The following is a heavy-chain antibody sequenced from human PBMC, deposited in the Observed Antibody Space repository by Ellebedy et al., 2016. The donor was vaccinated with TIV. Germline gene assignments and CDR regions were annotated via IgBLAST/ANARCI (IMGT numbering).Heavy chain of an antibody. CDR2: IDHSGRT. Sequence: SETLSLXCAVYGGSFSGYYWSWIRQPPGRGLEWIGEIDHSGRTNYNPSLKSRVTISEDTSKNQISLKLNSMTAADTAVYYCAKHRPPGFDPWGQGTLVTVSS. V-gene: IGHV4-34*01. CDR3: AKHRPPGFDP. CDR1: GGSFSGYY. J-gene: IGHJ5*02.